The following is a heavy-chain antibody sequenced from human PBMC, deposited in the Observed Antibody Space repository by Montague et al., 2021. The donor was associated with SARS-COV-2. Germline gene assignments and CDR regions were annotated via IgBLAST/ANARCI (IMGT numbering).Heavy chain of an antibody. CDR3: VVWIKDGVT. Sequence: SETLSLTCTVSGGPIGRYYWTWIRQPPGKGLEYIGQIYSTGNTKYNPSLRGRVTMSADTSKNQFSLKLTSVTAADTAFYYCVVWIKDGVTWGRGSLVSVSS. J-gene: IGHJ4*02. V-gene: IGHV4-59*03. CDR2: IYSTGNT. D-gene: IGHD3-16*01. CDR1: GGPIGRYY.